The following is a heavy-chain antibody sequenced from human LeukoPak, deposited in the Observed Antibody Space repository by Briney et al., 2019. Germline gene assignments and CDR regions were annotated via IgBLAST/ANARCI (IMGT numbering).Heavy chain of an antibody. J-gene: IGHJ4*02. CDR2: IYYSGST. CDR3: ARVRWGYSSSSGDYLDY. V-gene: IGHV4-59*01. CDR1: GGSISSYY. Sequence: SETLSLTCTVSGGSISSYYWSWIRQPPGKGLEWIGYIYYSGSTNYNPSLKSRVTISVDTSKNQFSLKLSSVTAADTAVYYCARVRWGYSSSSGDYLDYWGQGTLVTVSS. D-gene: IGHD6-6*01.